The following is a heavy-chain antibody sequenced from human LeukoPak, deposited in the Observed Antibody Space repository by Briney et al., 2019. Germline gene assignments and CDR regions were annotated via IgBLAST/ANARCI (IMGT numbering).Heavy chain of an antibody. Sequence: GGSLRLSCGASGFTFSSYAMSWVRQTPGRGLEWVAGVSPSGGRTIYADSAEGRFTISRDNSNDTVYLQLSSLRAEDSALYYCVKVRGVYCSSPACYYYDAWGQGTPVTVSS. CDR2: VSPSGGRT. D-gene: IGHD2-2*01. J-gene: IGHJ4*02. V-gene: IGHV3-23*01. CDR1: GFTFSSYA. CDR3: VKVRGVYCSSPACYYYDA.